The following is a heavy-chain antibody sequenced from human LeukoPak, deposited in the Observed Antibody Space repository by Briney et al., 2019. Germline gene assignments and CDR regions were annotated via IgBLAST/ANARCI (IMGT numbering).Heavy chain of an antibody. CDR3: ARGTGYCSGGSCYKGGWYYGMDV. Sequence: ASVKVSCKASGCTFTSYDINWVRQATGQGLEWMGWMNPNSGNTGYAQKFQGRVTMTRNTSISTAYMELSSLRSEDTAVYYCARGTGYCSGGSCYKGGWYYGMDVWGQGTTVTVSS. D-gene: IGHD2-15*01. J-gene: IGHJ6*02. CDR1: GCTFTSYD. CDR2: MNPNSGNT. V-gene: IGHV1-8*01.